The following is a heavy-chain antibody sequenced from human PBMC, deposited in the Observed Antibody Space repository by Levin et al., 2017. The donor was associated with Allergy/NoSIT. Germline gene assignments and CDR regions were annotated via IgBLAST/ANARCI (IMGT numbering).Heavy chain of an antibody. Sequence: GESLKISCKGSGYTFTGYFMHWVRLAPGQGPEWMGWINPNSGGTNYAEKFQGRVTMTRATSISTAYMELSRLRSDDTAVYYCAVVTTRRLGHFHSWGQGTLVTVSS. CDR2: INPNSGGT. CDR3: AVVTTRRLGHFHS. V-gene: IGHV1-2*02. CDR1: GYTFTGYF. D-gene: IGHD4-17*01. J-gene: IGHJ4*02.